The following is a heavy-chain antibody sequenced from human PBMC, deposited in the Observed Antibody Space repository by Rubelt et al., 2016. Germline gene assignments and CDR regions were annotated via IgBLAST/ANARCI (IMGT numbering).Heavy chain of an antibody. CDR3: AKGGGEGYYGSGSYPDV. CDR1: GFTFSSYA. Sequence: EVQLLESGGGLVQPGGPLRLSCAASGFTFSSYAMSWVRQAPGKGLEWVSAISGSGGSTYYADSGKGRLTICRDNSKNTLYLQMNSLRAEDTAVYYCAKGGGEGYYGSGSYPDVWGQGTTVTVSS. D-gene: IGHD3-10*01. CDR2: ISGSGGST. J-gene: IGHJ6*02. V-gene: IGHV3-23*01.